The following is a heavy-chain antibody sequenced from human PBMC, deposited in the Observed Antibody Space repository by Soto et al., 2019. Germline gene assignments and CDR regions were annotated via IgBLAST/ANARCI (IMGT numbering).Heavy chain of an antibody. CDR2: ISFDGGNK. Sequence: PWGSLRLAGVGCGSNECTHWVRESPGKGLEGLAVISFDGGNKYHADPVNGGFTISRDNSKNTLYLQMTTLRPEDTAVYSCAKDNRPGVSYSYYGMDVSGQGLRVTVSS. V-gene: IGHV3-30*18. J-gene: IGHJ6*02. CDR3: AKDNRPGVSYSYYGMDV. CDR1: GSNEC. D-gene: IGHD3-10*01.